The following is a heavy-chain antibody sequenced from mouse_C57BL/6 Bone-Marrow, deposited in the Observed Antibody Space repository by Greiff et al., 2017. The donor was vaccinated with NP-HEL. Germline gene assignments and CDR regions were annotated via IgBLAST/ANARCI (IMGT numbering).Heavy chain of an antibody. CDR2: INPYNGCT. CDR1: GYTFTDYY. Sequence: VQLQQSGPVLVKPGASVKMSCKASGYTFTDYYMNWVKQSHGKRLEWIGVINPYNGCTSYNQKFKGKATLTVDKSSSTAYMELNSLTYEDSAVCYGARYHYGNNFDYWGQGTTLTVSS. D-gene: IGHD1-1*01. V-gene: IGHV1-19*01. CDR3: ARYHYGNNFDY. J-gene: IGHJ2*01.